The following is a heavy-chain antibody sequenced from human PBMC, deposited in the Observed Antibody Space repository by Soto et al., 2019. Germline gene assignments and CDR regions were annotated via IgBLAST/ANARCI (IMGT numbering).Heavy chain of an antibody. CDR1: GFTFSSYS. V-gene: IGHV3-48*01. D-gene: IGHD3-10*01. Sequence: GGSLRLSCAASGFTFSSYSMNWVRQAPGKGLEWVSYISSSSSTIYYADSVKGRFTISRDNAKNSLYLQMNSLRAEDTAVYYCARDNLRLSRYYYYMDVWGKGTTVTVSS. J-gene: IGHJ6*03. CDR3: ARDNLRLSRYYYYMDV. CDR2: ISSSSSTI.